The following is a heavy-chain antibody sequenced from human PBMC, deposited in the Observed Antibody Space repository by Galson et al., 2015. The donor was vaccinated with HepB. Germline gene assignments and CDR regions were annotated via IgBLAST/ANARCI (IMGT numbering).Heavy chain of an antibody. D-gene: IGHD1-26*01. J-gene: IGHJ3*02. CDR1: GYSFTSYW. V-gene: IGHV5-51*01. CDR3: ARRPRWELLPGSDAFDI. CDR2: ICPGDSDT. Sequence: QSGAEVKKPGESLKISCKGSGYSFTSYWIGWVRQMPGKGLEWMGIICPGDSDTRYSTSFQGQVTISADKSTSTAYLQWSSLKASDTAMYYCARRPRWELLPGSDAFDIWGQGTMVTVSS.